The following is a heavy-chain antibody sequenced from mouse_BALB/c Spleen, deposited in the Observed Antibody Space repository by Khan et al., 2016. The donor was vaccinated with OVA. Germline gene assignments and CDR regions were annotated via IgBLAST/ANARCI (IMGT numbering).Heavy chain of an antibody. J-gene: IGHJ4*01. CDR2: IGPGSSNA. V-gene: IGHV1S41*01. Sequence: DLVKPGASVKLSCKASGYTFTSYWINWIKQRPGQGLEWIGRIGPGSSNAYYNDMFKGKATLTVDTSSNTAYIQLSSLSSEDSAVYFCARGNYYGRGCYAMDYWGQGASVTGSA. CDR1: GYTFTSYW. D-gene: IGHD1-1*01. CDR3: ARGNYYGRGCYAMDY.